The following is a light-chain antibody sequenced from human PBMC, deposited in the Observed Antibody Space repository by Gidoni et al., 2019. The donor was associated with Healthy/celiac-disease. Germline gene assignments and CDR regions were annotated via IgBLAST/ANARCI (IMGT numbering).Light chain of an antibody. V-gene: IGKV1-33*01. CDR3: QQYDNLPPCS. J-gene: IGKJ2*04. CDR1: QDIINY. CDR2: DAS. Sequence: DIQMTQSPSSLSASVGDKVTITCQASQDIINYLNWYQQKPGKAPKLLIYDASNLETGVPSRFSGSGSGTDFTFTISSLQPEDIATYYCQQYDNLPPCSFGQGTKLEIK.